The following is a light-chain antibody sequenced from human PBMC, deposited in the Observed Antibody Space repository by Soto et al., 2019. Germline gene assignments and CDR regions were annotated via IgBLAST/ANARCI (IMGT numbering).Light chain of an antibody. J-gene: IGKJ1*01. Sequence: EIVLTQSPGTLSLSPGERATLSCRASQTLSNSFIAWYQQKPGQTPRLVIYDIFTRATGVPTRISGSGSGTEFTLTISSLQSEDFALYYCQQYNDWPLTFGQGTKVDIK. CDR2: DIF. V-gene: IGKV3D-15*01. CDR1: QTLSNS. CDR3: QQYNDWPLT.